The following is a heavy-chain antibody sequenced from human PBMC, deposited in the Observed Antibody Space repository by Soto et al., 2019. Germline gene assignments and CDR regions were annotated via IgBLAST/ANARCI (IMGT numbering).Heavy chain of an antibody. J-gene: IGHJ5*02. D-gene: IGHD1-20*01. CDR3: ARDQTGITTTGGGRGAP. V-gene: IGHV3-30-3*01. Sequence: QVQLVESGGGVVQPGRSLRLSCAASGFTFSTHAMHWVRQAPGKGLECVAIVYFDGSNKYYADSVKGRFTISRDNSKNTIYLQMSGLTPEDTAVYYCARDQTGITTTGGGRGAPWGQGTLVTVSS. CDR2: VYFDGSNK. CDR1: GFTFSTHA.